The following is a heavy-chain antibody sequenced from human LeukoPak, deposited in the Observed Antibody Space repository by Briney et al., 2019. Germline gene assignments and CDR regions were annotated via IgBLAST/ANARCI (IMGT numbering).Heavy chain of an antibody. CDR1: GFTFSNYA. CDR2: ISYDGSNK. Sequence: QPGRSLRLSCAASGFTFSNYAMHWVRQAPGKGLEWVAVISYDGSNKYYTDSVKGRFTISRDNSKNTLYLQMNSLRAEDTAVYYCAKDLYDSSGYDYWGQGTPVTVSS. V-gene: IGHV3-30-3*01. J-gene: IGHJ4*02. D-gene: IGHD3-22*01. CDR3: AKDLYDSSGYDY.